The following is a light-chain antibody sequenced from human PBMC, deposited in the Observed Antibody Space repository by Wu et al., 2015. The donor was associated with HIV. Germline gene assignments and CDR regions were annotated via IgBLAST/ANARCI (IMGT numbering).Light chain of an antibody. J-gene: IGKJ1*01. V-gene: IGKV3-11*01. CDR2: DAS. Sequence: EIVLTQSPATLSLSPGERATLSCRASQSVSSYLAWYQQKPGQAPRLLIYDASNRATAIPARFSGSGSGTDFTLTISSLEPEDFAVYYCQQRSNWPRTFGQRTKVEIK. CDR1: QSVSSY. CDR3: QQRSNWPRT.